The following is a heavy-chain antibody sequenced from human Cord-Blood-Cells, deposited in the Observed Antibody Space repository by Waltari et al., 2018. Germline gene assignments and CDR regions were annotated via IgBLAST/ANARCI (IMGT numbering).Heavy chain of an antibody. CDR2: ISYDGSNK. V-gene: IGHV3-30-3*01. Sequence: QVQLVESGGGVVQPGRSLRLSCAASGFTFSSYAMHWVRQAPGKGWGGVAVISYDGSNKYYADSVKGRFTISRDNSKNTLYLQMNSLRAEDTAVYYCARDSTLGYWGQGTLVTVSS. CDR1: GFTFSSYA. D-gene: IGHD3-16*01. CDR3: ARDSTLGY. J-gene: IGHJ4*02.